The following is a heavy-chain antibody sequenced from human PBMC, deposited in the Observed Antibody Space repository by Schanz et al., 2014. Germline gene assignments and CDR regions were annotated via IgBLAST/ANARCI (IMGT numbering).Heavy chain of an antibody. V-gene: IGHV1-18*01. CDR1: GYSFTKYG. CDR2: ISAYNGHT. J-gene: IGHJ4*02. CDR3: TKGRTFGR. Sequence: QVQLVQSGSEVKKPGDSVKVSCETSGYSFTKYGINWVRQAPGQGLEWMGWISAYNGHTTYAQKFQGRVTMTRNTSITTAYLELSSLRSGDTAVYYCTKGRTFGRWGQGTLVTVSS. D-gene: IGHD3-16*01.